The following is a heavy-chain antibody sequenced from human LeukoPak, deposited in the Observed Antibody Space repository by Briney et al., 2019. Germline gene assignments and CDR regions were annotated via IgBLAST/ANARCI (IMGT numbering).Heavy chain of an antibody. Sequence: GGSLRLSCVASGFTFDDYAMHWVRQAPGKGVEWVSLSSVDGSSIYYADSVKGRFTISRDNSKNSLYLEMNSLNTEDTALYYCAKTGNIQHTAMVTQYYYAMDVWGQGTTVTVSS. CDR3: AKTGNIQHTAMVTQYYYAMDV. CDR2: SSVDGSSI. J-gene: IGHJ6*02. V-gene: IGHV3-43*02. D-gene: IGHD5-18*01. CDR1: GFTFDDYA.